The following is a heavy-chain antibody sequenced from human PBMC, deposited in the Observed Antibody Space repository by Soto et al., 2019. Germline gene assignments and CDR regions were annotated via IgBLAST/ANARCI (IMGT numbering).Heavy chain of an antibody. CDR2: INPNSGGT. CDR1: GYTFTGYY. D-gene: IGHD2-15*01. CDR3: ARGGDLYCSGGSCYSWFDP. J-gene: IGHJ5*02. V-gene: IGHV1-2*04. Sequence: QVQLVQSGAEVKKPGASVKVSCKASGYTFTGYYMHWVRQAPGQGLEWMGWINPNSGGTNYAQKFQGWVTMTRDTSIITAYMELSRLRSDDTAVYYCARGGDLYCSGGSCYSWFDPWGQGTLVTVSS.